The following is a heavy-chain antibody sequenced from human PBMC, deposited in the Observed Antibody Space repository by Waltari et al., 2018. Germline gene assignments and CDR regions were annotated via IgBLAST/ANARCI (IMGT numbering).Heavy chain of an antibody. CDR1: GGTFSSYT. CDR3: ARGAAAGTGEIYYYYGMDV. D-gene: IGHD6-13*01. V-gene: IGHV1-69*02. J-gene: IGHJ6*02. Sequence: QVQLVQSGAEVKKPGSSVTVSCKASGGTFSSYTISWVRQAPGHGLEWMGRIIPILGIANYAQKFQGRVTITADKSTSTAYMELSSLRSEDTAVYYCARGAAAGTGEIYYYYGMDVWGQGTTVTVSS. CDR2: IIPILGIA.